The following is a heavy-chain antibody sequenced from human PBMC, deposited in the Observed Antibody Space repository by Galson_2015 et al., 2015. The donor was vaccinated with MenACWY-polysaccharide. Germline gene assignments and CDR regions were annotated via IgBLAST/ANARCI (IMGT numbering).Heavy chain of an antibody. V-gene: IGHV3-23*01. CDR1: GFTFSSYA. CDR3: AKIPYSSGLIPLDY. J-gene: IGHJ4*02. CDR2: IVGSAGST. D-gene: IGHD6-19*01. Sequence: SLRLSCAASGFTFSSYAMSWVRQAPGKGLEWVSAIVGSAGSTYYADSVKGRFTISRDNSKNTLYLQMNSLRAEDTAVYYCAKIPYSSGLIPLDYWGQGTLVTVSS.